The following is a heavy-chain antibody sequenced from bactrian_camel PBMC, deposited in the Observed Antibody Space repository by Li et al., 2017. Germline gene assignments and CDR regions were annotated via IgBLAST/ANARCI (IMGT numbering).Heavy chain of an antibody. D-gene: IGHD4*01. Sequence: HVQLVESGGGSVQAGGSLTLSCVASTYTGCMGWFRQAPGKEREGVATIHIPDGDTRYADSVKARFTISQDNAANTVYLQMNSLKPEDTAMYYCAAARFARYYSDYAANPERYNFWGQGTQVTVS. CDR2: IHIPDGDT. CDR3: AAARFARYYSDYAANPERYNF. CDR1: TYTGC. J-gene: IGHJ4*01. V-gene: IGHV3S63*01.